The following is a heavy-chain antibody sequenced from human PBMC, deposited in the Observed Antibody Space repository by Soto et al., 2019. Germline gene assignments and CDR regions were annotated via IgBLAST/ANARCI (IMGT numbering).Heavy chain of an antibody. Sequence: ASVKVSWKASGYTFTSYDINWVRQATGQGLEWMGWMNPNSSNTDYAQKFQGRVTMTTNTSISTAYMELSSLRSEDTAIYYCARASMVGEFISYFFDSWGQGTLVTVSS. V-gene: IGHV1-8*01. CDR2: MNPNSSNT. J-gene: IGHJ4*02. CDR3: ARASMVGEFISYFFDS. CDR1: GYTFTSYD. D-gene: IGHD3-10*01.